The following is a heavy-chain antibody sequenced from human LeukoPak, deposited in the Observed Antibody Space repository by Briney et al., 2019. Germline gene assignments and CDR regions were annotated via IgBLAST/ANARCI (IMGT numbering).Heavy chain of an antibody. J-gene: IGHJ3*02. CDR3: AKSNGYGLVDI. Sequence: SETLSLTCTVSGGSISSYYWSWIRQPAGKALEWIGRIYGSGIITYNPSLKSRVNMSVDTSTNHVFLRLTSVTAADTAVYYCAKSNGYGLVDIWGQGTMVTVSS. D-gene: IGHD3-10*01. CDR2: IYGSGII. CDR1: GGSISSYY. V-gene: IGHV4-4*07.